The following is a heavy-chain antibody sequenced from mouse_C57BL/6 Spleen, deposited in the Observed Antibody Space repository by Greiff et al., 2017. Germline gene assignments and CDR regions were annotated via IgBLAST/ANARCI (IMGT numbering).Heavy chain of an antibody. CDR2: IDPSDSYT. Sequence: VKLQQPGAELVMPGASVKLSCKASGYTFTSYWMHWVKQRPGQGLEWIGEIDPSDSYTNYNQKFKGKSTLTVDKSSSTAYMQLSSLTSEDSAVYYCARGDHYYGSSYWYFDVWGTGTTVTVSS. D-gene: IGHD1-1*01. CDR1: GYTFTSYW. J-gene: IGHJ1*03. V-gene: IGHV1-69*01. CDR3: ARGDHYYGSSYWYFDV.